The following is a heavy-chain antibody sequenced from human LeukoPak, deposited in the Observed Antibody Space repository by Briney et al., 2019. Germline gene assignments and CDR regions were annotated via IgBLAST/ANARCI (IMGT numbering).Heavy chain of an antibody. CDR1: GYTFTGYY. V-gene: IGHV1-2*02. D-gene: IGHD3-9*01. CDR3: ARAWYYDILTGRIRNDAFDI. J-gene: IGHJ3*02. CDR2: INPNSGGT. Sequence: ASVKVSCKASGYTFTGYYMHWVRQAPGQGLEWMGWINPNSGGTNYAQKFQGRVTMTRGTSISTAYMELSRLRSDDTAVYYCARAWYYDILTGRIRNDAFDIWGQGTMVTVSS.